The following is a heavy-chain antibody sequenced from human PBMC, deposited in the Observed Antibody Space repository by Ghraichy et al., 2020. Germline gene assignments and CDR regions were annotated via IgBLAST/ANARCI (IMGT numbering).Heavy chain of an antibody. CDR3: TRHPYYYDSRSAYFDY. D-gene: IGHD3-22*01. CDR1: VFTFSRAW. V-gene: IGHV3-15*07. J-gene: IGHJ4*02. CDR2: IKRKSDGGTT. Sequence: GGSLRLSCGASVFTFSRAWMNWVRQAPGKGLEWVGLIKRKSDGGTTDLAAPVKGRFTISRDDSKNTLYLQMNSLKTEDTAVYFCTRHPYYYDSRSAYFDYWGRGTLVTVSS.